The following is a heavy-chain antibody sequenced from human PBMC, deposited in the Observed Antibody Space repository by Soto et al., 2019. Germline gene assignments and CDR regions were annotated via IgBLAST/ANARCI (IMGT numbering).Heavy chain of an antibody. Sequence: EVQLLESGGGLGQPGGSLRLSCAASGFSFSTYSMAWVRQTPGKGLAWVSGLSGGGSNTFYADSVQGRFTISVDNSKNTVYLQMNSLRVEDTAVHYCARWDGYGDVWGQGTLVTVSS. V-gene: IGHV3-23*01. J-gene: IGHJ4*02. CDR3: ARWDGYGDV. D-gene: IGHD4-17*01. CDR2: LSGGGSNT. CDR1: GFSFSTYS.